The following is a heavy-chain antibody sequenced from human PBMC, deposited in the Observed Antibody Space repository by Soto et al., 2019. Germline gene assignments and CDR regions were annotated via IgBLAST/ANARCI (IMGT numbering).Heavy chain of an antibody. D-gene: IGHD1-20*01. Sequence: PGESLKISCAASGFTFSSYGMHWVRQAPGKGLEWVAVISYDGSNKYYADSVKGRFTISRDNSKNTLYLQMNSLRAEDTAVYYCAKDRYNWNGGEVFAYWGQGTLVTVSS. CDR2: ISYDGSNK. J-gene: IGHJ4*02. CDR3: AKDRYNWNGGEVFAY. CDR1: GFTFSSYG. V-gene: IGHV3-30*18.